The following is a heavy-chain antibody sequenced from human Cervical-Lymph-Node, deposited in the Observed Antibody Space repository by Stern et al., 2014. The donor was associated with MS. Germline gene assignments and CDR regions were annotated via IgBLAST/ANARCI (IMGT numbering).Heavy chain of an antibody. J-gene: IGHJ1*01. CDR2: IYPGDSDT. D-gene: IGHD2-21*02. V-gene: IGHV5-51*01. Sequence: EVQLVQSGAEVKKPGESLKISCKGSGYSFANYWIGWVRQMPGKGLEWVGIIYPGDSDTRYSPTFQGQVTISVDKSLSTTYLHWSSLKASDPATYYCARHLLTAGGPDYWGPGTLVSVSS. CDR1: GYSFANYW. CDR3: ARHLLTAGGPDY.